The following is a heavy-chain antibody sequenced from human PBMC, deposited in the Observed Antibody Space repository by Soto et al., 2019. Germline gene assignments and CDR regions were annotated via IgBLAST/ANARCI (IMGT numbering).Heavy chain of an antibody. V-gene: IGHV3-33*01. D-gene: IGHD3-3*01. J-gene: IGHJ6*02. CDR2: IWYDGSNK. CDR3: ARGHYDFWSGWVGSYYGMDV. Sequence: QVQLVESGGGVVQPGRSLRLSCAASGFTFSSYGMHWVRQAPGKGLEWVAVIWYDGSNKYYADSVKDRFTISRDNSENTLYLQMNSLRAEDTAVYYCARGHYDFWSGWVGSYYGMDVWGQGPTVTVSS. CDR1: GFTFSSYG.